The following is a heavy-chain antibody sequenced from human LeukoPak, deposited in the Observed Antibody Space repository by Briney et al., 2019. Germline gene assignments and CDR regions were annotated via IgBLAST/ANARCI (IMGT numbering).Heavy chain of an antibody. CDR2: MNPNSGNT. CDR3: ARGPLWLRVRGLDWFDP. V-gene: IGHV1-8*01. J-gene: IGHJ5*02. D-gene: IGHD5-18*01. Sequence: ASVKVSCKASGYTFTSYDINWVRQATGQGLEWMGWMNPNSGNTGYARKFQGRVTMTRNTSISTAYMELSSLRSEDTAVYYCARGPLWLRVRGLDWFDPWGQGTLVTVSS. CDR1: GYTFTSYD.